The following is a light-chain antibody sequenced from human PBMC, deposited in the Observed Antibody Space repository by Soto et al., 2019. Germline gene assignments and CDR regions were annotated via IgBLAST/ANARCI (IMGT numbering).Light chain of an antibody. J-gene: IGLJ2*01. CDR2: EVS. Sequence: QSALTQPPSASGSPGQSVTISCTGTSSDVGGYNYVSWYQQHPGKAPKLMIYEVSKRPSGGPDRFSGSKSGNTVSLTVSGLQAEDEADYYCSSYAGSNNVVFGGGTKLTVL. CDR1: SSDVGGYNY. CDR3: SSYAGSNNVV. V-gene: IGLV2-8*01.